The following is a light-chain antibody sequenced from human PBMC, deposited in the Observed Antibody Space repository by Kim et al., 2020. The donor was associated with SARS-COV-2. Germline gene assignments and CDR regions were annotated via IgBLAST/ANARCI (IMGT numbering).Light chain of an antibody. CDR3: SAWDISLNAVV. CDR1: NDNVGRQG. J-gene: IGLJ3*02. CDR2: RNN. V-gene: IGLV10-54*01. Sequence: RQTAPLTGTGNNDNVGRQGAAWLQQHQGHPPKVLSDRNNNRRSGISERFSASRSGNTASLIITGLQSEDEADYYCSAWDISLNAVVFGGGTQLTVL.